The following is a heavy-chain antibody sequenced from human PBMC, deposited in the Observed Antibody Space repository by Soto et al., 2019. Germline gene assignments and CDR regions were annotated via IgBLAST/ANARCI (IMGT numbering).Heavy chain of an antibody. CDR1: RYTFTSYD. J-gene: IGHJ5*02. V-gene: IGHV1-2*02. D-gene: IGHD3-10*01. CDR2: IKTDSGDT. CDR3: ARRSSTYLNEIIYDP. Sequence: QVQLVQSGAEVKRPGASVRVSCRASRYTFTSYDIYWVRQAPGQGLEWMGWIKTDSGDTDYAQNLQGRVTMTRDTSINTAYMELNNLVSDDTAVYYCARRSSTYLNEIIYDPWGQGTLVTVSS.